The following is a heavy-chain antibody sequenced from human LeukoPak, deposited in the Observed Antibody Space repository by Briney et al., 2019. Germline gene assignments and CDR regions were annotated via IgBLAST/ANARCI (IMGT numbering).Heavy chain of an antibody. CDR2: ISYGGST. J-gene: IGHJ4*02. D-gene: IGHD2-21*01. V-gene: IGHV4-39*01. Sequence: PSETLSLTCTVSGGSVSSNSNYWAWIRQPPGRGLEWIGSISYGGSTYYSPSLESRVTISVDTSKNQFSLRLSSVTAADTAVYYCARQALWFFDHWGQGTLVTVSS. CDR1: GGSVSSNSNY. CDR3: ARQALWFFDH.